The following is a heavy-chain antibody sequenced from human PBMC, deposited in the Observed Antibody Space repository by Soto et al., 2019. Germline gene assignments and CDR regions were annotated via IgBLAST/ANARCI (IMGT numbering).Heavy chain of an antibody. D-gene: IGHD1-26*01. CDR1: SGSIGTYF. CDR2: IYYSGTS. CDR3: ARGRGGTYYAFDI. V-gene: IGHV4-59*01. Sequence: QVQLRESGPGLVKPSETLSLTCTVSSGSIGTYFWSWIRQPPGKGLEWIGYIYYSGTSNYNPALKSRVTVALDPSKNPFSLRLSSVTAADTAVYYCARGRGGTYYAFDIWGQGTLVTVSS. J-gene: IGHJ3*02.